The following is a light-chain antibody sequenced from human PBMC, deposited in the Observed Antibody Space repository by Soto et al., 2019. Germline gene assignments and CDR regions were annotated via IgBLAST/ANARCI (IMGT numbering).Light chain of an antibody. Sequence: EIVLTQSPGTLSLSPGERATLSCRASQSVNSNYLAWYQQKPAQAPRLLIYDASSRATGIPDRFSGSGSGTDFTLTISRLEPEDFALYYCQQNGALPPTFGQGTKVEIK. CDR2: DAS. V-gene: IGKV3-20*01. J-gene: IGKJ1*01. CDR1: QSVNSNY. CDR3: QQNGALPPT.